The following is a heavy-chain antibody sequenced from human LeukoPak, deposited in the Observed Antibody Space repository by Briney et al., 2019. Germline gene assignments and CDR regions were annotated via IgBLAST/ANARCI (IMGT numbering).Heavy chain of an antibody. D-gene: IGHD4-23*01. Sequence: GGSLRLPCAASGFTFSSYAMHWVRQAPGKGLEWVAVISYDGSNKYYADSVKGRFTISRDNSKNTLYLQMNSLRAEDTAVYYCASTYGGNVNVVDYWGQGTLVTVSS. J-gene: IGHJ4*02. CDR2: ISYDGSNK. CDR3: ASTYGGNVNVVDY. CDR1: GFTFSSYA. V-gene: IGHV3-30*04.